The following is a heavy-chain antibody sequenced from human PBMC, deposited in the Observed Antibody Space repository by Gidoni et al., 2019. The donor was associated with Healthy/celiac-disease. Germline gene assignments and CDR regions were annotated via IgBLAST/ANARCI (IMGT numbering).Heavy chain of an antibody. CDR3: ARDAPSGYEPPDAFDI. J-gene: IGHJ3*02. CDR1: GFTFRSYS. Sequence: ELQLVESGGGLVQPGGSLRLSCAASGFTFRSYSMNWVRQAPGKGLEWVSYISSSSSTIYYADSVKGRFTISRDNAKNSLYLQMSSLRAEDTAVYYCARDAPSGYEPPDAFDIWGQGTMVTVSS. D-gene: IGHD5-12*01. V-gene: IGHV3-48*04. CDR2: ISSSSSTI.